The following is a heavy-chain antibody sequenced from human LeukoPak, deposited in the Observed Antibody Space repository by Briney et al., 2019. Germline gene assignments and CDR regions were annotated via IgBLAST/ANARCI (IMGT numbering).Heavy chain of an antibody. J-gene: IGHJ4*02. V-gene: IGHV3-64D*06. D-gene: IGHD3-22*01. CDR1: GFTFSNYD. Sequence: GGSLRLSCAVSGFTFSNYDMNWVRQAPVKGLEYVSSVSSNGVGTHYADSVKGRFTISRDNSKNTLYLQMSSLRAEDTAVYYCVIDPYYYDSSGYQGIWGQGTLVTVSS. CDR3: VIDPYYYDSSGYQGI. CDR2: VSSNGVGT.